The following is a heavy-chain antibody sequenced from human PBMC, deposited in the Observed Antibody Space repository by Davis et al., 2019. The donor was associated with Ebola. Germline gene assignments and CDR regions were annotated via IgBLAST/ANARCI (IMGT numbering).Heavy chain of an antibody. CDR3: ARGPISPDTYYYDSSGYSFDY. CDR2: IYHSGST. CDR1: GGSISSGGYS. D-gene: IGHD3-22*01. V-gene: IGHV4-30-2*01. J-gene: IGHJ4*02. Sequence: LRLSCAVSGGSISSGGYSWSWIRQPPGKGLEWIGYIYHSGSTYYNPSLKSRVTISVDRSKNQFSLKLSSVTAADTAVYYCARGPISPDTYYYDSSGYSFDYWGQGTLVTVSS.